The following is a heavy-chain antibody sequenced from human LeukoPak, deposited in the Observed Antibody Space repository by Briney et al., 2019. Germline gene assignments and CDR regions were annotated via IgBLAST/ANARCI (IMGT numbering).Heavy chain of an antibody. Sequence: PSETLSLTCTVSGGSISSYYWSWLRQPAGKGLEWIGRIYTSGSTNYNPSLKSRVAMSVDTSKNQFSLKLSSVTAADTAVYYCARGATSVYRPLAAFDIWGQGTMVTVSS. V-gene: IGHV4-4*07. CDR3: ARGATSVYRPLAAFDI. D-gene: IGHD1-14*01. J-gene: IGHJ3*02. CDR2: IYTSGST. CDR1: GGSISSYY.